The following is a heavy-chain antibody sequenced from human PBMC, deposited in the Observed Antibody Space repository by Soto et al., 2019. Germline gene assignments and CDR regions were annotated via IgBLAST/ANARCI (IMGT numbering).Heavy chain of an antibody. D-gene: IGHD1-1*01. CDR1: GFTFSSYA. CDR3: AKDQGGLDDAFDI. J-gene: IGHJ3*02. Sequence: GGSLRLSCAASGFTFSSYAMSWVRQAPGKGLEWVSAISGSGGSTYYADSVKGRFTISRDNSKNTLYLQMNSLRAEDTAVYYWAKDQGGLDDAFDIWGQGTMVTVSS. V-gene: IGHV3-23*01. CDR2: ISGSGGST.